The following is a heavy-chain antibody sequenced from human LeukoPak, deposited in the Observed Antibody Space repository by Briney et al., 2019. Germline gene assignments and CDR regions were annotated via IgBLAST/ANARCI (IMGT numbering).Heavy chain of an antibody. V-gene: IGHV3-33*01. D-gene: IGHD3-9*01. Sequence: GGSLRLSCAASGFTFSSYGMHWVRQAPGKGLEWVAVIWYDGSNKYYADSVKGRFTISRDNSKNTLYLQMNSLRAEDTAVYYCARILRYFDWLCDYWGQGTLVTVSS. CDR3: ARILRYFDWLCDY. CDR2: IWYDGSNK. J-gene: IGHJ4*02. CDR1: GFTFSSYG.